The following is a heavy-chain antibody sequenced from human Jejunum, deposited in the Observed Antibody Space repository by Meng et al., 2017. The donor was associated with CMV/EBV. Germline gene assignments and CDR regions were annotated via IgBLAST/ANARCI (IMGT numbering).Heavy chain of an antibody. CDR2: INSNSGAT. Sequence: KASGSTLPADFMFWGRRAPGQGLGWMGWINSNSGATNYAQKFQGRVTMTRDTSISTVYMDLRSLRSDDTAVYYCVTYSGSSRWFGPWGQGTLVTVSS. J-gene: IGHJ5*02. CDR3: VTYSGSSRWFGP. CDR1: GSTLPADF. D-gene: IGHD1-26*01. V-gene: IGHV1-2*02.